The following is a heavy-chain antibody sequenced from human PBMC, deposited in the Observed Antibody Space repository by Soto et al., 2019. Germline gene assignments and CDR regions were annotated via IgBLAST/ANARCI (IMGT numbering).Heavy chain of an antibody. CDR3: ARSRPQVSDFPGVIPSAALGV. D-gene: IGHD2-21*01. J-gene: IGHJ6*02. CDR1: GVALSSSG. CDR2: VIPIFGTT. Sequence: QVQLVQSGAEMQKPGSSVRVSCKASGVALSSSGITWVRQAPGQGLEWVAGVIPIFGTTKNAPRFQGRFTASADDSTSTAYMELSSLTSEYTAVYFCARSRPQVSDFPGVIPSAALGVCDQG. V-gene: IGHV1-69*01.